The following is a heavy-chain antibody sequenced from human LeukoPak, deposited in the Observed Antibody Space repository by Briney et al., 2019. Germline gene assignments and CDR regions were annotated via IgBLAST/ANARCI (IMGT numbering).Heavy chain of an antibody. Sequence: ASVKVSCKASGYTFTSYDINWVRQATGQGLEWMGWMNPNSGNTGYAQKFQGRVTMTRNTSISTAYMELSSLRSEDTAVYYCARSRLYYYYYYMDVWGKGTTVTVSS. V-gene: IGHV1-8*01. CDR1: GYTFTSYD. CDR3: ARSRLYYYYYYMDV. CDR2: MNPNSGNT. J-gene: IGHJ6*03.